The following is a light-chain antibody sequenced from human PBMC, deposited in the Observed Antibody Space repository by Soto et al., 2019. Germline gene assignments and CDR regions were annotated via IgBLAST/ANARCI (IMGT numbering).Light chain of an antibody. CDR1: QDIRNT. J-gene: IGKJ5*01. CDR2: AAS. CDR3: QVTSSLLIT. Sequence: IRIDQSPCSLSDTDRDRVAPSFRAIQDIRNTLAWYKQKPGKAPPLLIYAASALQSGVPSRFSGSGSGTDFTLTISILQPEDFTTYYCQVTSSLLITFAEGTRL. V-gene: IGKV1-39*01.